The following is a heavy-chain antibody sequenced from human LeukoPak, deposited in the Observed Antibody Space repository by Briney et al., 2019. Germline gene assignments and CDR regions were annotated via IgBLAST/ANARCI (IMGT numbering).Heavy chain of an antibody. CDR3: ARHSGSYAFDY. D-gene: IGHD1-26*01. J-gene: IGHJ4*02. CDR2: VSTYNDKK. CDR1: GYRFTSCG. Sequence: ASVKVSCKTSGYRFTSCGISWVRQAPGQGLEWMGWVSTYNDKKDYAQKFQGRVIMTTDTSTTTAYMELGSLRSDDTAVYYCARHSGSYAFDYWGQGTLVTVSS. V-gene: IGHV1-18*01.